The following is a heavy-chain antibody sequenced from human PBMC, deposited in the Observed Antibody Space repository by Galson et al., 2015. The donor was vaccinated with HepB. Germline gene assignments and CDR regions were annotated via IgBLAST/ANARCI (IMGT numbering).Heavy chain of an antibody. D-gene: IGHD4-17*01. CDR1: GGTFSSYA. V-gene: IGHV1-69*13. CDR2: IIPIFGTA. CDR3: ARVGTMTTVTLYYFDY. J-gene: IGHJ4*02. Sequence: SVKVSCKASGGTFSSYAISWVRQAPGQGLEWMGGIIPIFGTANYAQKFQGRVTITADESTSTAYMELSSLRSEDTAVYYCARVGTMTTVTLYYFDYWGQGTLVTVSS.